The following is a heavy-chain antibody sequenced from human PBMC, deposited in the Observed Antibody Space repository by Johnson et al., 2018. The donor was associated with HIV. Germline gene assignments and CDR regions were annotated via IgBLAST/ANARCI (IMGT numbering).Heavy chain of an antibody. V-gene: IGHV3-66*01. Sequence: VQLVESGGGVVQPGGSLRLSCAASGFTVSSNHMSWVRQAPGKGLEWVSVIYRGGSTYYTDSVKGRFAISRDNSKNTLYLQINGLRAEDTAVYYCARTNSESFYYDSSVYGGFDVWGQGTMVTVSS. J-gene: IGHJ3*01. CDR1: GFTVSSNH. D-gene: IGHD3-22*01. CDR3: ARTNSESFYYDSSVYGGFDV. CDR2: IYRGGST.